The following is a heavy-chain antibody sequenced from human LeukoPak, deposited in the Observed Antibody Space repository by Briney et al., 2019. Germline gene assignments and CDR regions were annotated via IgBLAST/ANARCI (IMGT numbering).Heavy chain of an antibody. J-gene: IGHJ3*02. CDR2: ISSSGYTI. CDR1: GFTFSSYV. V-gene: IGHV3-48*03. Sequence: GGSLRLSCAASGFTFSSYVLSWVRQAPGKGLEWVSYISSSGYTIYYADSVKGRFTISRDNAKNSLYLQMNSLRAEDTAAYYCARALYIWGQGTMVTVSS. CDR3: ARALYI.